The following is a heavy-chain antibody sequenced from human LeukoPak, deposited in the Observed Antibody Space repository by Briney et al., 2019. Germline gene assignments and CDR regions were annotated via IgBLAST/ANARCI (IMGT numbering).Heavy chain of an antibody. CDR2: IYYSGNT. CDR3: ARDYYDTSGYYYLK. D-gene: IGHD3-22*01. V-gene: IGHV4-31*03. J-gene: IGHJ4*02. Sequence: PSETLSLTCTLSGGPISSGAYYWSWIRQHPGKGLEWIGYIYYSGNTYYNPSLKSRVIISVDTSKNQFSLNLSSVTAADTAVYYCARDYYDTSGYYYLKWGQGTLVTVSS. CDR1: GGPISSGAYY.